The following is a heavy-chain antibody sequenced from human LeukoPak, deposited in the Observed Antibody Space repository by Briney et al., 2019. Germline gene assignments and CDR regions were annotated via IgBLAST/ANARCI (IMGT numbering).Heavy chain of an antibody. CDR3: AKDLHFWSGIDY. CDR1: GFTFNNYA. D-gene: IGHD3-3*02. CDR2: ISDRGRA. V-gene: IGHV3-23*01. Sequence: GGSLRLSCAASGFTFNNYAMSWVRQAPGRGLEWVSGISDRGRAFYTDSVKGRFTISRDNSKNTLYLQMNSLRAEDTAIYYCAKDLHFWSGIDYWGQGTLVTVSS. J-gene: IGHJ4*02.